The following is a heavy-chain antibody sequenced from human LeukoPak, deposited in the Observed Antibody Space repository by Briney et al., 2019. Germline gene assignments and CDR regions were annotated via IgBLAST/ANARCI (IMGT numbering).Heavy chain of an antibody. CDR1: GLTFGSYA. CDR2: ISGSGGST. J-gene: IGHJ4*02. CDR3: AKDLAHYYDSSGYPYY. V-gene: IGHV3-23*01. Sequence: PGGSLRLSCAASGLTFGSYAMTWVRQAPGKGLEWVSAISGSGGSTYYADSVKGRFTISRDNSKNTLYLQMNSLRAEDTAVYYCAKDLAHYYDSSGYPYYWGQGTLVTVSS. D-gene: IGHD3-22*01.